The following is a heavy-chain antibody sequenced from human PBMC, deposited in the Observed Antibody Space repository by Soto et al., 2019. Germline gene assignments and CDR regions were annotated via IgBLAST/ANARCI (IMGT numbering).Heavy chain of an antibody. CDR1: GYTFTSYY. D-gene: IGHD1-20*01. V-gene: IGHV1-46*01. J-gene: IGHJ3*02. Sequence: ASVKVSCKASGYTFTSYYMHWVRQAPGQGLEWMGIVNPSGGSTSYAQKFQGRVTMTRDTSTSTVYMELSSLRSEDTAVYYCARDGLTGTPFGAFDIWGQGTMVTVSS. CDR3: ARDGLTGTPFGAFDI. CDR2: VNPSGGST.